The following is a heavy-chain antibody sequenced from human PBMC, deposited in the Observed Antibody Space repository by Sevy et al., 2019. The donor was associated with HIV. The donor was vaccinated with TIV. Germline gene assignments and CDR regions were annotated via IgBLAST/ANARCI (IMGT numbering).Heavy chain of an antibody. V-gene: IGHV3-30-3*01. D-gene: IGHD6-19*01. Sequence: GGSLRLSCAASGFTFSSYDIHWVRQAPGKGLEWVALISSGGRKKYFADSVKGRLTISRADSRNTLYLQMNSLRSEDTAMYYGARDGEAYSSGYYRVRGYFDSWGQGTLVTVSS. CDR2: ISSGGRKK. CDR1: GFTFSSYD. CDR3: ARDGEAYSSGYYRVRGYFDS. J-gene: IGHJ4*02.